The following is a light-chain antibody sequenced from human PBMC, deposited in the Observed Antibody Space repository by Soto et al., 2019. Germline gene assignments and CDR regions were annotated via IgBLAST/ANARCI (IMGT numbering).Light chain of an antibody. V-gene: IGKV1-39*01. Sequence: DIQMTQSPSSLSASVGARVTITCRASQSISSYLNWYQQKPGKAPKLLIYAASSLQSGVPSRFSGSGSGTDFTLTISSLQPEDFATYYGQQSYSTPRTFGQGTKVEIK. J-gene: IGKJ1*01. CDR1: QSISSY. CDR2: AAS. CDR3: QQSYSTPRT.